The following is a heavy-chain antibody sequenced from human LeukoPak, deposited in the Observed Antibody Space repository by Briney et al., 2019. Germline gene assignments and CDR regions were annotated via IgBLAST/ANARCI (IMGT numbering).Heavy chain of an antibody. CDR1: GFTFSSYA. V-gene: IGHV3-23*01. D-gene: IGHD3-10*01. CDR3: ARDRSMVRGVTAFDY. CDR2: ILVSGGNT. Sequence: PGGSLRLSCAASGFTFSSYAMSWVRQAPGKGLEWVSSILVSGGNTYYADSVKGRSTISRDNSKNTLYLQMNSLRAEDTAVYFCARDRSMVRGVTAFDYWGQGTLVTVSS. J-gene: IGHJ4*02.